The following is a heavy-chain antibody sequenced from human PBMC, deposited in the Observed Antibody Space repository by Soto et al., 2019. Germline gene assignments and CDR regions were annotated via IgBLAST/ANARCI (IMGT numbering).Heavy chain of an antibody. CDR1: GYTFASYS. V-gene: IGHV5-51*01. CDR3: ARIGSSYNPFDS. CDR2: IYPGDSDT. D-gene: IGHD2-15*01. Sequence: GSLKISGEGCGYTFASYSITWVRQMPGKGLEWMGRIYPGDSDTRYSPSFRGHVTISVDKSITRAYLQWSSLKASDSAMYFCARIGSSYNPFDSWGRGTPVTVSS. J-gene: IGHJ4*02.